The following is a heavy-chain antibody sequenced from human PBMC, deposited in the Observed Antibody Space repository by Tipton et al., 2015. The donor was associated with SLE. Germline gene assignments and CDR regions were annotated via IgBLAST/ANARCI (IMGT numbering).Heavy chain of an antibody. CDR3: ARQGAWGSNDY. Sequence: TLSLTRTVSGDSITNYYWNWIRQPPGKGLEWIGYIYYSGTTNFNPSLKSRVTISVDTSKNQFSLNLSSVTAADTAVYYCARQGAWGSNDYWGPGTLVTVSS. V-gene: IGHV4-59*01. CDR2: IYYSGTT. CDR1: GDSITNYY. J-gene: IGHJ4*02. D-gene: IGHD7-27*01.